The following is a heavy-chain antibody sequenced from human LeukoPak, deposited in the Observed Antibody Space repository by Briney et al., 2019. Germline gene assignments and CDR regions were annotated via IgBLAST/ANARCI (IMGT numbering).Heavy chain of an antibody. CDR1: GFTFSDYA. J-gene: IGHJ4*02. CDR3: ARFYCGGDCYFYFDY. CDR2: ISYDGSDK. D-gene: IGHD2-21*02. V-gene: IGHV3-30*04. Sequence: AGRPLRLSCAASGFTFSDYAMNWVRQAPGKGLEWVAVISYDGSDKYYADSVKGRFTISRDNSKNTLYLQMNSLRAEDTAMYYCARFYCGGDCYFYFDYWGQGTLVTVSS.